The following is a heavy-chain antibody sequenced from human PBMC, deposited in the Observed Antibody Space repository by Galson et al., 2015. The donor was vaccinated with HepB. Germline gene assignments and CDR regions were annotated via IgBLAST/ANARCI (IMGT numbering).Heavy chain of an antibody. D-gene: IGHD5-24*01. Sequence: SLRLSCAASGFTFSDYYMSWVRQVPGKGLEWVSYIDSRNDYTNYADSAKGRFTISRDNAKNSLYLQMNSLRVEDTALDFCARSKPTSQLARVDFDYWGQGTLVTVSS. CDR2: IDSRNDYT. CDR1: GFTFSDYY. J-gene: IGHJ4*02. V-gene: IGHV3-11*06. CDR3: ARSKPTSQLARVDFDY.